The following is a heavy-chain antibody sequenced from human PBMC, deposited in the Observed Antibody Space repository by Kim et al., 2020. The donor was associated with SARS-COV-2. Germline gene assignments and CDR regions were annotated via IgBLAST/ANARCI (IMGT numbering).Heavy chain of an antibody. CDR3: IQGIGYSMDV. Sequence: GGSLRLSCVVSGFTFSNAWMDWVRQAPGKGLEWVGRIRSKTDGETVEYAPPVKGRFIISRDDTKNTMYLQMNSLKSEDTAVYYGIQGIGYSMDVWGQGTTVTVSS. J-gene: IGHJ6*02. CDR1: GFTFSNAW. CDR2: IRSKTDGETV. V-gene: IGHV3-15*01. D-gene: IGHD2-2*02.